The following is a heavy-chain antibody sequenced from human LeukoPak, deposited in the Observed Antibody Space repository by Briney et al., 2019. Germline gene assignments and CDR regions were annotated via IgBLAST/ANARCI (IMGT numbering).Heavy chain of an antibody. D-gene: IGHD6-19*01. V-gene: IGHV3-23*01. J-gene: IGHJ6*02. CDR3: AKDLKKAGYSSGWPPSYYYGMDV. Sequence: GGSLRLSCAASGFTFSSYAMSWVRQAPGKGLEWVSAISGSGGSTYYADSVKGRFTISRDNSKNTLYLQMNSLRAEDTAVYYCAKDLKKAGYSSGWPPSYYYGMDVWGQGTTVTVSS. CDR1: GFTFSSYA. CDR2: ISGSGGST.